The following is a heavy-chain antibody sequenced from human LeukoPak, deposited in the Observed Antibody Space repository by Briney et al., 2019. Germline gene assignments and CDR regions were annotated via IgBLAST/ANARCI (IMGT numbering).Heavy chain of an antibody. CDR1: GYTFTGYY. J-gene: IGHJ4*02. CDR3: ARRQSGYGGGRYTSHLDY. Sequence: ASVKVSCKASGYTFTGYYIHRVRQAPGQGLEWMGWLKPDSGDTKYVEKFQGRVTMTRDTSITTVYMELSRLKSDDTAVYYCARRQSGYGGGRYTSHLDYWGQGTLVTVSS. D-gene: IGHD6-19*01. CDR2: LKPDSGDT. V-gene: IGHV1-2*02.